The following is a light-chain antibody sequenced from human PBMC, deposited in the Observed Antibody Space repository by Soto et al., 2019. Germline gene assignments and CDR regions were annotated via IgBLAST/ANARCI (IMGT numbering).Light chain of an antibody. CDR2: KAS. V-gene: IGKV1-5*03. Sequence: DIQMTQSPSTLSASVGDRVTITCRASQSISSWLAWYQQKPGKVPKLLIYKASSLESGVPSRFSGSGSGTEFTLTISSLQPDDFATYYCQQYNGDSRTFGQGTKV. J-gene: IGKJ1*01. CDR3: QQYNGDSRT. CDR1: QSISSW.